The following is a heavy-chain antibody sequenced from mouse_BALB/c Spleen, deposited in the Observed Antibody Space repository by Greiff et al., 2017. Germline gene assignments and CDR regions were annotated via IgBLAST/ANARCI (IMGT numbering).Heavy chain of an antibody. CDR3: ASHPTMITTGFAY. CDR2: ISYDGSN. D-gene: IGHD2-4*01. J-gene: IGHJ3*01. Sequence: VQLQQSGPGLVKPSQSLSLTCSVTGYSITSGYYWNWIRQFPGNKLEWMGYISYDGSNNYNPSLKNRISITRDTSKNQFFLKLNSVTTEDTATYYCASHPTMITTGFAYWGQGTLVTVSA. CDR1: GYSITSGYY. V-gene: IGHV3-6*02.